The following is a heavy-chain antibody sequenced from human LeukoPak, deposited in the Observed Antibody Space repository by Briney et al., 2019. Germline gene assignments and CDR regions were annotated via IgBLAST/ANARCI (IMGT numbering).Heavy chain of an antibody. V-gene: IGHV5-51*01. CDR3: ARLRKGIAVAGTHFDY. D-gene: IGHD6-19*01. J-gene: IGHJ4*02. CDR2: IYPGDSDT. Sequence: GESLKISCKGSGYSFTSYWIGWVRQMPGKGLVWMGIIYPGDSDTRYSPSFQGQVTISADKSISTAYLQWSSLKASDTAMYYCARLRKGIAVAGTHFDYWGQGTLVTVSS. CDR1: GYSFTSYW.